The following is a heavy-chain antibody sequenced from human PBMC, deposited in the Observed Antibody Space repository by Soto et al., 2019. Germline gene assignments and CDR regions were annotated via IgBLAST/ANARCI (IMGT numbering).Heavy chain of an antibody. CDR2: ISYDGNNK. Sequence: QVQLVESGGGVVQPGRSLRLSCAASGFTYSTYTMHWVRQAPGKGLEWVAVISYDGNNKFYADSVKGRFTISRDSTKQTXYXXMNSLRPDDTAMDYRAGDGVSSTEYTGNYGTYLDYWGQGALVTVSS. V-gene: IGHV3-30-3*01. CDR1: GFTYSTYT. D-gene: IGHD1-7*01. J-gene: IGHJ4*02. CDR3: AGDGVSSTEYTGNYGTYLDY.